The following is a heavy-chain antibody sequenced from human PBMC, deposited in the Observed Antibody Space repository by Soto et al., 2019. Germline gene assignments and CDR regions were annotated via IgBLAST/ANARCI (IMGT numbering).Heavy chain of an antibody. CDR3: ARFYDSSGYYAPDY. Sequence: PSETLSLTCTVSGASISSGGYYWSWIRQHPGKGLEWIGYIYYSGSTYYNPSLKSRVTISVDTSKNQFSLKLSSVTAADTAVYYCARFYDSSGYYAPDYWGQGTLVTVSS. CDR2: IYYSGST. D-gene: IGHD3-22*01. V-gene: IGHV4-31*03. J-gene: IGHJ4*02. CDR1: GASISSGGYY.